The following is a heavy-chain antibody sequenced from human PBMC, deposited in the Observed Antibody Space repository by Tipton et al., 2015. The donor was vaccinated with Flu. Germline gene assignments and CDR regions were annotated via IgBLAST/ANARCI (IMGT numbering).Heavy chain of an antibody. V-gene: IGHV3-30*18. Sequence: SGFTFRDYGIHWVRQAPGMGLEWVAVISYDGSDKYFTDSVKGRFTISRDNSKKTVYLQMNSLRIEDTAVYYCAKDLAQRTLFPYGWDVWGQGTTVTVSS. D-gene: IGHD1-1*01. J-gene: IGHJ6*02. CDR1: GFTFRDYG. CDR2: ISYDGSDK. CDR3: AKDLAQRTLFPYGWDV.